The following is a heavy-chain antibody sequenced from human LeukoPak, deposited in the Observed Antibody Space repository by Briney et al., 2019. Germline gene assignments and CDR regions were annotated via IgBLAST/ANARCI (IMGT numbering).Heavy chain of an antibody. CDR2: ISGYTGKS. CDR1: GYTSTNHG. Sequence: ASVKVSCKASGYTSTNHGINWVRQAPGQRLEWMGWISGYTGKSKYAQKFQGRVTMTTDTSTNSVYMELKSLTSDDTAVYYCARSGLSMTIGGVVVIGNWFDPWGQGAPVTVSS. D-gene: IGHD3-3*01. J-gene: IGHJ5*02. CDR3: ARSGLSMTIGGVVVIGNWFDP. V-gene: IGHV1-18*01.